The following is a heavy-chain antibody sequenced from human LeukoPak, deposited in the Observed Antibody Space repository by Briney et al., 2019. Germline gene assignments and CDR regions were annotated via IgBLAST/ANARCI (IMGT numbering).Heavy chain of an antibody. V-gene: IGHV3-53*01. CDR1: GFTVSSNY. Sequence: PGGSLRLSCAASGFTVSSNYMSWVRQAPGKGLEWVSVIYSGGSTYYADSVKGRFTISRDNSKNTLYLQMNSLRAEDTAVYYCARDRGLLWPTSWGQGTLVTVSS. CDR2: IYSGGST. CDR3: ARDRGLLWPTS. J-gene: IGHJ4*02. D-gene: IGHD3-10*01.